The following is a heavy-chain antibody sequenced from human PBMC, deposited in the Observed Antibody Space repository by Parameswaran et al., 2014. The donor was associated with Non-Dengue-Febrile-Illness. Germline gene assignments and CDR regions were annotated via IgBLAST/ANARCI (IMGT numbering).Heavy chain of an antibody. D-gene: IGHD7-27*01. CDR3: VRDLVGTPEN. V-gene: IGHV1-3*01. J-gene: IGHJ4*02. CDR2: VHSGNGDT. Sequence: WVRQAPGQRLEWMGWVHSGNGDTRYSQNFQGTVTFTRDTSASTVYMELSSLTSEDTAVYYCVRDLVGTPENWGQGTLVTVSS.